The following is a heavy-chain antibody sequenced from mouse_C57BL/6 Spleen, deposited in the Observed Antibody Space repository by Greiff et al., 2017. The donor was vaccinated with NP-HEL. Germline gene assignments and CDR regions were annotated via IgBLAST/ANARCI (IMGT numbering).Heavy chain of an antibody. V-gene: IGHV1-15*01. CDR2: IDPETGGT. CDR1: GYTFTDYE. Sequence: LVESGAELVRPGASVTLSCKASGYTFTDYEMHWVKQTPVHGLEWIGAIDPETGGTAYNQKFKGKAILTADKSSSTAYMELRSLTSEDSAVYYCTRGSNYYFDYWGQGTTLTVSS. CDR3: TRGSNYYFDY. J-gene: IGHJ2*01. D-gene: IGHD2-5*01.